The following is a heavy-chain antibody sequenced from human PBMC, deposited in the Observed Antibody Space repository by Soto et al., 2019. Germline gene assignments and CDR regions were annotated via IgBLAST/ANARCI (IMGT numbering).Heavy chain of an antibody. CDR1: GVTFSNYA. Sequence: GGSLRLSCTVSGVTFSNYAMNWARQAPGKGLEWVSSLSGSGGTTYYADSVKGRFIISRDNSKNTLYLLMNSLRAEDTALYYCAKQRADYGSGADTFYFDSWGQGALVT. D-gene: IGHD3-10*01. CDR2: LSGSGGTT. V-gene: IGHV3-23*01. J-gene: IGHJ4*02. CDR3: AKQRADYGSGADTFYFDS.